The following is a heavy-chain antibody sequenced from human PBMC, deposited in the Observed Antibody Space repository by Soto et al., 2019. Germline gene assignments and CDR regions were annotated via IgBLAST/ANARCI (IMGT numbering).Heavy chain of an antibody. CDR3: ASQKGPVTYYDILTGYYYYYGMDV. Sequence: SETLSLTCTVSGGSISSSSYYWGWIRQPPGKGLEWIGSIYYSGSTYYNPSLKSRVTISVDTSKNQFSLKLSSVTAADTAVYYCASQKGPVTYYDILTGYYYYYGMDVWGQGTTVT. D-gene: IGHD3-9*01. CDR1: GGSISSSSYY. V-gene: IGHV4-39*01. J-gene: IGHJ6*02. CDR2: IYYSGST.